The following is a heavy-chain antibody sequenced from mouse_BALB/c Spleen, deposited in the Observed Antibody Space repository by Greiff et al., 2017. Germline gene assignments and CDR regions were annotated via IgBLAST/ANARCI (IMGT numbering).Heavy chain of an antibody. V-gene: IGHV1S56*01. J-gene: IGHJ4*01. CDR3: ARGGKYGNYGAMDY. Sequence: QVQLQQSGPELVKPGASVRISCKASGYTFTSYYIHWVKQRPGQGLEWIGWIYPGNVNTKYNEKFKGKATLTADNSSSTAYMQLSSLTSEDSAVYFCARGGKYGNYGAMDYWGQGTSVTVSS. CDR2: IYPGNVNT. D-gene: IGHD2-10*02. CDR1: GYTFTSYY.